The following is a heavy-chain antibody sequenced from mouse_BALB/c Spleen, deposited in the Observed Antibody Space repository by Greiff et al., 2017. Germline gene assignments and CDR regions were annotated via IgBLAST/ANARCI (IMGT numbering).Heavy chain of an antibody. D-gene: IGHD2-4*01. Sequence: EVMLVESGGDLVKPGGSLKLSCAASGFTFSSYGMSWVRQTPDKRLEWVATISSGGSYTYYPDSVKGRFTISRDNAKNTLYLQMSSLKSEDTAMYYCARRGITTEDYWGQGTTLTVSS. CDR1: GFTFSSYG. V-gene: IGHV5-6*02. CDR3: ARRGITTEDY. CDR2: ISSGGSYT. J-gene: IGHJ2*01.